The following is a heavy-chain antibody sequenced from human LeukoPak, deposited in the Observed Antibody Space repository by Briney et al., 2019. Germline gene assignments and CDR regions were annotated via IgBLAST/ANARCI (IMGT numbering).Heavy chain of an antibody. V-gene: IGHV1-2*06. Sequence: ASAKVSCKASGYTFTGYYMHWVRQAPGQGLEWMGRINPNSGGTNYAQKFQGRVTMTRDTSISTAYMELSRLRSDDTAVYYCARVHNSGSPFDYWGQGTLVTVSS. J-gene: IGHJ4*02. CDR2: INPNSGGT. CDR1: GYTFTGYY. CDR3: ARVHNSGSPFDY. D-gene: IGHD1-26*01.